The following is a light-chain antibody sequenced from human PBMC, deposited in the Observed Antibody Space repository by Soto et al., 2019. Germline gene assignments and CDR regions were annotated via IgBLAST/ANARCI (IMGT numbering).Light chain of an antibody. CDR3: QHYNSYPLT. Sequence: DIQMTQSPSTLSASVGDRVTITCRASQIISRWLAWYQQKPGQAPKLLIYDASSLESEVPSRFSGSGSGTEFTLTISSLQPDDFATYYCQHYNSYPLTFGGGTKVEIK. V-gene: IGKV1-5*01. J-gene: IGKJ4*01. CDR2: DAS. CDR1: QIISRW.